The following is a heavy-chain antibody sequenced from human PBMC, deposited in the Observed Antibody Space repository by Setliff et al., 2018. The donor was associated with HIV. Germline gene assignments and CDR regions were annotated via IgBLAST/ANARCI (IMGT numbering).Heavy chain of an antibody. J-gene: IGHJ6*02. Sequence: GGSLRLSCAASGFSFSTYEMNWVRQAPGKGLGWVSYISGSGSSIYYADSVKGRFTISRDNAKKSLYLQMNSLRAEDTAVYYCARDQLAMVRRNGMDVWGQGTTVTVSS. D-gene: IGHD3-10*01. V-gene: IGHV3-48*03. CDR1: GFSFSTYE. CDR2: ISGSGSSI. CDR3: ARDQLAMVRRNGMDV.